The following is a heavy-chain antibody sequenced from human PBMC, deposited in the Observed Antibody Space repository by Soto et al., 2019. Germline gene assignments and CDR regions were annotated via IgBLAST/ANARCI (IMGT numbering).Heavy chain of an antibody. CDR2: VSIGGST. CDR1: GFTFSSYA. J-gene: IGHJ4*02. V-gene: IGHV3-23*01. Sequence: DVQLLESGGGLVQPEGSLRLSCAASGFTFSSYAMCWVRQGPGKGLEWVAVVSIGGSTHYADSVRGRFTISRDNSKNTLSLQMNSLTAEDTAVYCWAKRRGAGGHFDYWGQGALVTVSS. CDR3: AKRRGAGGHFDY. D-gene: IGHD2-15*01.